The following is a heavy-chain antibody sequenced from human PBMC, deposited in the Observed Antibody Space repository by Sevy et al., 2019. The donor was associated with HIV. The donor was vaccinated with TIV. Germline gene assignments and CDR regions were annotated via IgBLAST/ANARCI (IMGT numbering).Heavy chain of an antibody. J-gene: IGHJ6*02. V-gene: IGHV1-8*02. D-gene: IGHD1-7*01. CDR3: ASGGSGHVWNYGYYYYGMDV. CDR1: GDTFSTYD. Sequence: AAVKVSCKASGDTFSTYDINWVRQAPRQGLERMGWMSPKSGSTGFPQKFQGRLTMIRDTSINTAYMELSSLRSDDTAVYYSASGGSGHVWNYGYYYYGMDVWGQGTTVTVSS. CDR2: MSPKSGST.